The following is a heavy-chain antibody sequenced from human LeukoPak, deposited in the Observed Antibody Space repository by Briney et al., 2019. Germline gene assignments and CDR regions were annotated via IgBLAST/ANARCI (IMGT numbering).Heavy chain of an antibody. V-gene: IGHV4-34*01. Sequence: SETLSLTCAVYGGSFSGYYWSWIRQPPGKGLEWIGEINHSGSTNYNPSLKSRVTISVDRSKNQFSLKLSSVTAADTAVYYCARETVGATLDYWGQGTLVTVSS. J-gene: IGHJ4*02. CDR1: GGSFSGYY. CDR2: INHSGST. CDR3: ARETVGATLDY. D-gene: IGHD1-26*01.